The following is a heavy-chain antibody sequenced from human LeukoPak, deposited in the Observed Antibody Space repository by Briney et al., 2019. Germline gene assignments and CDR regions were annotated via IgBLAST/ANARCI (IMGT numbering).Heavy chain of an antibody. V-gene: IGHV1-46*01. Sequence: GGPVKVSCKASGYTFTSYYMHWVRQAPGQGLEWMGIINPSGGSTSYAQKFQGRVTMTRDTSTSTVYMELSSLRSEDKAVYYCARASGSLDGYNLGYWGQGTLVTVSS. J-gene: IGHJ4*02. CDR3: ARASGSLDGYNLGY. CDR2: INPSGGST. CDR1: GYTFTSYY. D-gene: IGHD5-24*01.